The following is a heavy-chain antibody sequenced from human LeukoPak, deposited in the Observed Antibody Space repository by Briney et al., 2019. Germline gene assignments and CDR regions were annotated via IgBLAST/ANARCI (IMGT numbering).Heavy chain of an antibody. J-gene: IGHJ4*02. Sequence: PGGSLRLSCAASGFTFSSYGMHWVRQAPGKGLEWVAFIRYDGSNKYYADSVKGRFTISRDNSKNTLYLRMNSLRAEDTAVYYCANAGHIVATILNWGQGTLVTVSS. D-gene: IGHD5-12*01. V-gene: IGHV3-30*02. CDR2: IRYDGSNK. CDR3: ANAGHIVATILN. CDR1: GFTFSSYG.